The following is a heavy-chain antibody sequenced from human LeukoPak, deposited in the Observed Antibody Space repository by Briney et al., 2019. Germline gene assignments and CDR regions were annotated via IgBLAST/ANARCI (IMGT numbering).Heavy chain of an antibody. V-gene: IGHV4-61*02. CDR2: IYTSGGT. CDR3: ARWFGESYNWFDP. D-gene: IGHD3-10*01. J-gene: IGHJ5*02. CDR1: GGSISSGSYY. Sequence: SQTLSLTCTVSGGSISSGSYYWSWIRQPAGKGLEWIGRIYTSGGTNYNPSLKSRVTISVDTSKNQFSLKLSSVTAADTAVYYCARWFGESYNWFDPWGQGTLVTVSS.